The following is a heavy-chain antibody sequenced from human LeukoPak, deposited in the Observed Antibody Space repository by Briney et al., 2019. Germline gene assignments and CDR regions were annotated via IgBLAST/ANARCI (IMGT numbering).Heavy chain of an antibody. J-gene: IGHJ3*02. Sequence: PSETLSLTCSVSDDSIRSSVYYWGWIRQPPGKGLEWLGSIYYSGSTYYNPSLKSRVTISIDTSKNQFSLKLSSVTAADTAVYYCASEPYGSGSFLGAFDIWGQGTMVTVSS. CDR2: IYYSGST. D-gene: IGHD3-10*01. CDR3: ASEPYGSGSFLGAFDI. V-gene: IGHV4-39*01. CDR1: DDSIRSSVYY.